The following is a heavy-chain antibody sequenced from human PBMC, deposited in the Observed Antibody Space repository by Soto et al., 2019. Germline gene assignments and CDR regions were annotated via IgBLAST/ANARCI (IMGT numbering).Heavy chain of an antibody. D-gene: IGHD5-12*01. V-gene: IGHV3-53*01. CDR1: DFTVSRYD. CDR2: IQTGGAT. J-gene: IGHJ4*02. Sequence: QLVESGGGLFQAGGSTRLSCLASDFTVSRYDMAWVRQAPGKGLEWASIIQTGGATYYTDSVQGRFTISRDNSRNTVYLQMSSLRVEDTGVYSCVRVLYDSGVVDFWGQGSPITVS. CDR3: VRVLYDSGVVDF.